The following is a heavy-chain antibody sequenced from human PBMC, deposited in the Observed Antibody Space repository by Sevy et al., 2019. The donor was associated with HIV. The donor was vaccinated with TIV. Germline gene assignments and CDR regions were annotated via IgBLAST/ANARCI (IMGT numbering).Heavy chain of an antibody. Sequence: GGSLRLSCAASGFTFSSYWMHWVRQAPGKGLVWVSHINSDGSSTSYADSVKGRFTISRDNAKNTLYLQMNSLRAEDTAVYYCAREGEAEQLVLRATYYYYGMDVWGQGTTVTVSS. CDR2: INSDGSST. D-gene: IGHD6-6*01. CDR3: AREGEAEQLVLRATYYYYGMDV. CDR1: GFTFSSYW. J-gene: IGHJ6*02. V-gene: IGHV3-74*01.